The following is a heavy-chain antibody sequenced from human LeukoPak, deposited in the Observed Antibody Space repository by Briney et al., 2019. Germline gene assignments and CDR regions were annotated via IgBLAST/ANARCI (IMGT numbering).Heavy chain of an antibody. V-gene: IGHV3-23*01. CDR2: ISENGGYT. Sequence: SGGSLRLSCAASGFTFNNYPMSWVRQAPGKGLEWVSSISENGGYTYYADSVKGRFTISRDNSNNTVNLQMNSLRAEDTAVYYCARGRPHGNDYWGQGTLVAVSS. CDR3: ARGRPHGNDY. D-gene: IGHD4-23*01. CDR1: GFTFNNYP. J-gene: IGHJ4*02.